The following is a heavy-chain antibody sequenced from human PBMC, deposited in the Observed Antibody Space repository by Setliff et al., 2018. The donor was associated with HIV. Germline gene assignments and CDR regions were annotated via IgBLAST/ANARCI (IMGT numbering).Heavy chain of an antibody. CDR3: ARRIDNSGSFPDKNWFDT. J-gene: IGHJ5*02. V-gene: IGHV4-4*09. CDR2: IFSSGST. CDR1: GGSISGHY. Sequence: KTSETLSLTCTVSGGSISGHYWSWIRQSPGRGLEWIGFIFSSGSTKYNPSLQGRVTMSIDTSKNQFSLKLTSVTAADTAVYYCARRIDNSGSFPDKNWFDTWGQGSLVTVSS. D-gene: IGHD3-10*01.